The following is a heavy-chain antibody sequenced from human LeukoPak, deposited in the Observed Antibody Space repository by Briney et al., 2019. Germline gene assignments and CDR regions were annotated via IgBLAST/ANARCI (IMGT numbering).Heavy chain of an antibody. D-gene: IGHD3-22*01. V-gene: IGHV1-24*01. CDR2: FDPKDGET. Sequence: ASVKVSCKVSGYTLTELSMHWVRQAPGKGLEWMGGFDPKDGETIYAQKFQGRVTMTEDTSTDTAYMELSSLRSEDTAVYYCATDKLASWWLLLNWGQGTLVTVSS. CDR3: ATDKLASWWLLLN. J-gene: IGHJ4*02. CDR1: GYTLTELS.